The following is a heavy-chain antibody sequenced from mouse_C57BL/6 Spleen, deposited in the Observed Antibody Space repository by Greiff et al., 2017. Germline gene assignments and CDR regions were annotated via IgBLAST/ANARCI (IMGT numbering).Heavy chain of an antibody. V-gene: IGHV1-69*01. CDR2: IDPSDSYT. D-gene: IGHD2-14*01. Sequence: VQLQQPGAELVMPGASVKLSCKASGYTFTSYWMHWVKQRPGQGLEWIGEIDPSDSYTNYNQKFKGKSTLTVDKSSSTAYMQLSSLTSEDSAVYYGARWYDGAMDYWGQGTSVTVSS. CDR1: GYTFTSYW. J-gene: IGHJ4*01. CDR3: ARWYDGAMDY.